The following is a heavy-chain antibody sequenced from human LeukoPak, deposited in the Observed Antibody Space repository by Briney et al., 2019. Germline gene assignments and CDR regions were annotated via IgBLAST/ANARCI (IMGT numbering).Heavy chain of an antibody. D-gene: IGHD3-16*01. CDR1: GFTVSSNY. Sequence: GGSLRLSCAASGFTVSSNYMSWVRQAPGKGLEWVSVIYSGGSTYYADSVKGRFTISRDNSENTLYLEMNSLRAEDTAVYYCAKGPPWGNGMDVWGQGTTVTVFS. J-gene: IGHJ6*02. V-gene: IGHV3-53*05. CDR2: IYSGGST. CDR3: AKGPPWGNGMDV.